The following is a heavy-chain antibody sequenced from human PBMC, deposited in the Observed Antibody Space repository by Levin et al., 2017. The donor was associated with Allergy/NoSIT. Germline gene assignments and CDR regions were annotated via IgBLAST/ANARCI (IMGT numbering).Heavy chain of an antibody. CDR1: GFTVSSHY. Sequence: GESLKISCAASGFTVSSHYMSWVRQAPGKGLEWVSVIYSGGSTYYADSVKGRFTISRDNSKNTLYLQMNSLRAEDTAVYYCARDVIAAGTAFDYWGQGTLVTVSS. CDR2: IYSGGST. D-gene: IGHD6-13*01. V-gene: IGHV3-53*01. CDR3: ARDVIAAGTAFDY. J-gene: IGHJ4*02.